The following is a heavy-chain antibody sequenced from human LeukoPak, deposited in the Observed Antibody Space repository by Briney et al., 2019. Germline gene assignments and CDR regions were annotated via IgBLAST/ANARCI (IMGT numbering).Heavy chain of an antibody. J-gene: IGHJ4*02. Sequence: GGSLRLSCAASGFTFSRDWMHWVRQVPGKGLVWVSRIDSDDGSTSYADSVKGRFTLSRDNAKNSLYLQMNSLRADDTAVYYCVKKGQADDYGNPDWGQGALVTVSP. CDR2: IDSDDGST. D-gene: IGHD4-17*01. V-gene: IGHV3-74*01. CDR3: VKKGQADDYGNPD. CDR1: GFTFSRDW.